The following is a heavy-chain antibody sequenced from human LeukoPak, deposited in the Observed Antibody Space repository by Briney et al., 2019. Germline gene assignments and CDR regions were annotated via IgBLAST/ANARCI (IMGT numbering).Heavy chain of an antibody. CDR3: ARDKVVTTELTQYFQH. Sequence: ASEKVSCKASGYTFTNYGVSWVRQAPGQGLEWMGLISAYNGYTNYAQKFQFRVTMTTDTSTSTAYMELRSLTSDDTAVYYCARDKVVTTELTQYFQHWGQGTLVTVSS. J-gene: IGHJ1*01. CDR1: GYTFTNYG. CDR2: ISAYNGYT. D-gene: IGHD4-11*01. V-gene: IGHV1-18*01.